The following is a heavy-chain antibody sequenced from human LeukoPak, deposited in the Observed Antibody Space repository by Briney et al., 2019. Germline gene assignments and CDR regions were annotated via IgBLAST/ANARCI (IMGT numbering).Heavy chain of an antibody. CDR3: ARVSGAYYDILTGYYNPRWFDP. J-gene: IGHJ5*02. CDR1: GGSFSGYY. D-gene: IGHD3-9*01. V-gene: IGHV4-34*01. CDR2: INHSGST. Sequence: HSETLSLTCAVYGGSFSGYYWSWIRQPPGKGLEWIGEINHSGSTNYNPSLKSRVTISVDTSKNQFSLKLSSVTAADTAVYYCARVSGAYYDILTGYYNPRWFDPWGQGTLVTVSS.